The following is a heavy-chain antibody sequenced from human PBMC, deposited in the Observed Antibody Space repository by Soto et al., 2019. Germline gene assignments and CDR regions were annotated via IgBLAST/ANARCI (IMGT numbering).Heavy chain of an antibody. D-gene: IGHD3-22*01. V-gene: IGHV4-59*01. J-gene: IGHJ4*02. Sequence: QVQLQESGPGLVKPSETLSLTCTVSGGSISSYYWSWIRQPPGKGLEGIGYIYYSGSTNYNPSLKSRVTISVDTSKNQFSLKLSSVTAADTAVYYCAREPDYYDSSGQALPSWGQGTLVTVSS. CDR3: AREPDYYDSSGQALPS. CDR1: GGSISSYY. CDR2: IYYSGST.